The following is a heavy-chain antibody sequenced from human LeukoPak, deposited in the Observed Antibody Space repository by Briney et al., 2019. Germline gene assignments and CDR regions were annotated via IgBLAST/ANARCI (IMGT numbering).Heavy chain of an antibody. CDR3: ARDSYSSSTFDY. CDR1: GDSISSSSYY. CDR2: IYYSGST. D-gene: IGHD6-6*01. J-gene: IGHJ4*02. V-gene: IGHV4-39*07. Sequence: IPSQTLSLTCTVSGDSISSSSYYWGWIRQPPGKGLEWIGSIYYSGSTYYNPSLKSRVTISVDTSKNQFSLKLSSVTAADTAVYYCARDSYSSSTFDYWGQGTLVTVSS.